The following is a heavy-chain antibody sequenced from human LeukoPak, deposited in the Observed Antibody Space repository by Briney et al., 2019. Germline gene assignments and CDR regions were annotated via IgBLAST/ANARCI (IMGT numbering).Heavy chain of an antibody. D-gene: IGHD5-12*01. CDR1: GFTFSDFY. V-gene: IGHV3-11*01. J-gene: IGHJ4*02. CDR2: ISSRGDTV. Sequence: GGSLRLSCVASGFTFSDFYMSWIRQAPGKGLEWISYISSRGDTVYYADSVKGRFTIPRDNAKISLYLQMNNLRVDDTAVYFCASGYRSGHHYWGQGTLVTVSS. CDR3: ASGYRSGHHY.